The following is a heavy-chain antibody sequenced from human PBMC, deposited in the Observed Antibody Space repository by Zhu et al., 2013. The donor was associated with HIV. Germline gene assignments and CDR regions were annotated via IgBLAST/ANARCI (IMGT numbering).Heavy chain of an antibody. CDR1: GYTFSNYG. V-gene: IGHV1-18*01. J-gene: IGHJ6*02. D-gene: IGHD5-12*01. CDR2: ISAYNGDT. Sequence: QIQLVQSGAEVEKPGASVKVSCKASGYTFSNYGISWVRQAPGQGLEWMGWISAYNGDTNYAHKLQGRVTMTTDTSTSTAYLDLRSLRSDDTAVYYCATGVATIAHYYYYAMDVWGQGTTVTVSS. CDR3: ATGVATIAHYYYYAMDV.